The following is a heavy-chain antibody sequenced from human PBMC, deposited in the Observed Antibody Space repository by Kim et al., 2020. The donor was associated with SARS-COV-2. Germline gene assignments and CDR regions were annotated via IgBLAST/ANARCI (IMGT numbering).Heavy chain of an antibody. D-gene: IGHD6-19*01. J-gene: IGHJ4*02. Sequence: GESLKISCKGSGYSFTSYWIGWVRQMPGKGLEWMGIIYPGDSDTRYSPSFQGQVTISADKSISTAYLQWSSLKASDTAMYYCARQRRAPGIAVAGPAQEYFDYWGQGTLVTVSS. V-gene: IGHV5-51*01. CDR3: ARQRRAPGIAVAGPAQEYFDY. CDR2: IYPGDSDT. CDR1: GYSFTSYW.